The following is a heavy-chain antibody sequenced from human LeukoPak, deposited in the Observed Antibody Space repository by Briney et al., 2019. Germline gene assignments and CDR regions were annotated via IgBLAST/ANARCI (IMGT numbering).Heavy chain of an antibody. V-gene: IGHV3-21*01. Sequence: GGSLRLSCAASGFTFSSYSMNWVRQAPGKGLEWVSSISSSSSYIYYADSVKGRFTISRDNAKNSLYRQMNSLRAEDTAVYYCARDHGEYYDFWSGYYVDAFDIWGQGTMVTVSS. CDR3: ARDHGEYYDFWSGYYVDAFDI. CDR2: ISSSSSYI. J-gene: IGHJ3*02. D-gene: IGHD3-3*01. CDR1: GFTFSSYS.